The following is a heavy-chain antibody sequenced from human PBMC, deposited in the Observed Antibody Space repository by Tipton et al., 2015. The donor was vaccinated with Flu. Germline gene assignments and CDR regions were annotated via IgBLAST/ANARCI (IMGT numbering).Heavy chain of an antibody. V-gene: IGHV4-38-2*02. Sequence: TLSLTCTVSGFSISSGYYWAWIRQPPGKGLEWIGSIYHIGSTYYNPSLKSRVTISVDTSKDQFSLRLTSVTAADTALYYRASVTNNYESLEFWGQGTLVTVSS. CDR3: ASVTNNYESLEF. J-gene: IGHJ1*01. D-gene: IGHD3-22*01. CDR1: GFSISSGYY. CDR2: IYHIGST.